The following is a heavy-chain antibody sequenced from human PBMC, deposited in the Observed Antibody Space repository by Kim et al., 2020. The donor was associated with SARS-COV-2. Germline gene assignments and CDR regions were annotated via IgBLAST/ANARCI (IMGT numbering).Heavy chain of an antibody. CDR3: AKSIAAAGHYYYGMDV. D-gene: IGHD6-13*01. J-gene: IGHJ6*02. Sequence: GGSLRPSCAASGFTFSSYAMSWVRQAPGKGLEWVSAISGSGGSTYYADSVKGRFTISRDNSKNTLYLQMNSLRAEDTAVYYCAKSIAAAGHYYYGMDVWGQGTTVTVSS. CDR2: ISGSGGST. CDR1: GFTFSSYA. V-gene: IGHV3-23*01.